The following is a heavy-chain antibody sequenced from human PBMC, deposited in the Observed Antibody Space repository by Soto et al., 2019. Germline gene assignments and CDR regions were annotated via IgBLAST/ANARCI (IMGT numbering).Heavy chain of an antibody. J-gene: IGHJ4*02. V-gene: IGHV3-48*01. CDR3: AKDGQFLEWLFYFDY. CDR2: ISSSSSTI. D-gene: IGHD3-3*01. CDR1: GFTFSSYS. Sequence: SLRLSCAASGFTFSSYSMNWVRQAPGKGLEWVSYISSSSSTIYYADSVKGRFTISRDNAKNSLYLQMNSLRAEDTAVYYCAKDGQFLEWLFYFDYWGQGTLVTVSS.